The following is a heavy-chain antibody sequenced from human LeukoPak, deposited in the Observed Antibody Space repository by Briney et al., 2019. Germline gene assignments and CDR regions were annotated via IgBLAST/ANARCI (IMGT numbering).Heavy chain of an antibody. CDR1: GFTCSNAW. D-gene: IGHD3-10*01. CDR3: ASESGFVVY. V-gene: IGHV3-15*01. Sequence: GGSLRLSCAASGFTCSNAWMSWVRQDPGKGLEWVGRIKSKTDGGTTDYAAPVKGRFTISRDDSKNTLYLQMNSLRAEDTAVYYCASESGFVVYWGQGTLVTVFS. CDR2: IKSKTDGGTT. J-gene: IGHJ4*02.